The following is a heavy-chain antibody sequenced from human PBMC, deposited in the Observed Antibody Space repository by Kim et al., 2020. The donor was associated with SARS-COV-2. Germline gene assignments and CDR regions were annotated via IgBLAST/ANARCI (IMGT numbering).Heavy chain of an antibody. V-gene: IGHV4-39*01. J-gene: IGHJ5*02. Sequence: SETLSLTCTVSGGSISSRDYYWAWVRQPPGKGLEWIGSIYYSGSTYFNPSLKSRLTISVDTSKNQFSLRLTSVNAADTAVYYCARQTYDLWTGYGDPWDQSTRLRVL. CDR1: GGSISSRDYY. CDR3: ARQTYDLWTGYGDP. D-gene: IGHD3-3*01. CDR2: IYYSGST.